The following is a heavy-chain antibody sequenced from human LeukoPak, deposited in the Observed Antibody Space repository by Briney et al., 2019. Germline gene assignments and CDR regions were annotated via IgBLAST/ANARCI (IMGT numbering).Heavy chain of an antibody. J-gene: IGHJ6*02. Sequence: GRSLRLSCAASGFTFSSYGMHWVRQAPGKGLEWVAVISYDGSNKYYADSVKGRFTISRDNSKNTLYLQMNSLRAEDTAVYYCAKAITPYGDYGYGMDVWGQGTTVTGSS. V-gene: IGHV3-30*18. CDR2: ISYDGSNK. CDR3: AKAITPYGDYGYGMDV. D-gene: IGHD4-17*01. CDR1: GFTFSSYG.